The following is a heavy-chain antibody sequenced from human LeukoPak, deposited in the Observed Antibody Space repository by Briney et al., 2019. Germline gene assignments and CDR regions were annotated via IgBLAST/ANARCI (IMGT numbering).Heavy chain of an antibody. CDR3: ARGNSYGYEDYYYYMDV. J-gene: IGHJ6*03. CDR2: IIPIFGTA. V-gene: IGHV1-69*05. Sequence: SVKVSCKASGGTFSSYAISWVRQASGQGLEWMGGIIPIFGTANYAQKFQGRVTITTDESTSTAYMELSSLRSEDTAVYYCARGNSYGYEDYYYYMDVWGKGTTVTVSS. D-gene: IGHD5-18*01. CDR1: GGTFSSYA.